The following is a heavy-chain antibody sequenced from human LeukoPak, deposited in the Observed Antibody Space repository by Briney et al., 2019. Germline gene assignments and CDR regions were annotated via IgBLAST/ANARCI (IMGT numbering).Heavy chain of an antibody. CDR3: ARDGIAAAGGTNWFDP. V-gene: IGHV3-7*04. CDR1: GFTFSSYW. Sequence: PGGSLILSCAASGFTFSSYWMSWVRQAPGKGLEWVANIKQDGSEKYYVDSVKGRFTISRDNAKNSLYLQMNSLRAEDTAVYYCARDGIAAAGGTNWFDPWGQGTLVTVSS. J-gene: IGHJ5*02. CDR2: IKQDGSEK. D-gene: IGHD6-13*01.